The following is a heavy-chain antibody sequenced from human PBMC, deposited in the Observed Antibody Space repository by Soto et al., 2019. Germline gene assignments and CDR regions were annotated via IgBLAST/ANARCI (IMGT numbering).Heavy chain of an antibody. Sequence: PSETLSLTCTVSGGSISSYYWSWIRQPPGKGLEWIGYIYYSGSTNYNPSLKSRVTISVDTSKNQFSLKLSSVTAADTAVYYCARRAATSAAGTLVDYYGMDVWGQGTTVTVSS. J-gene: IGHJ6*02. D-gene: IGHD6-13*01. CDR1: GGSISSYY. CDR2: IYYSGST. CDR3: ARRAATSAAGTLVDYYGMDV. V-gene: IGHV4-59*01.